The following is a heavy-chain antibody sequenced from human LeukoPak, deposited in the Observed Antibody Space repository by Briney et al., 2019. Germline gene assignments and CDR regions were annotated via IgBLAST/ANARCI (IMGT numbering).Heavy chain of an antibody. Sequence: SQTLSLTCAISRDSVSSNSATWNWIRQSPSRGLEWLGRTYYRSRWYNDYAVSVTSRVTINPDTSKNQFSLQLNSVTPEDTAVYFCARGNLDSGGHYFGYWGQGTLVTVSS. CDR2: TYYRSRWYN. J-gene: IGHJ4*02. V-gene: IGHV6-1*01. CDR3: ARGNLDSGGHYFGY. D-gene: IGHD3-22*01. CDR1: RDSVSSNSAT.